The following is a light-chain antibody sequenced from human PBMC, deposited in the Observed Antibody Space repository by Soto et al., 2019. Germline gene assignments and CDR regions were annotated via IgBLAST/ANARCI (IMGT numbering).Light chain of an antibody. CDR1: SSDVGAYNY. Sequence: QSALTQPASVSGSPGQSITISCTGTSSDVGAYNYVSWYQQYPGKAPKLMIYGVTNRPSGVSNRFSGSKTGNTASLTISGLQAEDEADYYCFSHRGGDSHVFGTGTKVTVL. CDR2: GVT. V-gene: IGLV2-14*01. J-gene: IGLJ1*01. CDR3: FSHRGGDSHV.